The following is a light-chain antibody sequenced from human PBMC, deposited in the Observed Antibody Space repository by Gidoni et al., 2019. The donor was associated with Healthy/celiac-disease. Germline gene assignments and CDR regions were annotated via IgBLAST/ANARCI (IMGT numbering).Light chain of an antibody. J-gene: IGKJ3*01. Sequence: IQMTPSPSSLSASVGDRVTITCWASQSMSSDLNWYQQNPGKAPKLLIYAASSLQSGVPSRYSGRGSGTDFTLTISRLQPEDFATYYCQQSYSTPQGFTFGAXTKVDIK. CDR2: AAS. CDR3: QQSYSTPQGFT. V-gene: IGKV1-39*01. CDR1: QSMSSD.